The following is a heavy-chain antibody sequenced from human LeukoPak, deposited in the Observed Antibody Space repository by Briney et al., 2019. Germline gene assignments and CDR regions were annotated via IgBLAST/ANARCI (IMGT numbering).Heavy chain of an antibody. V-gene: IGHV3-23*01. CDR1: GFTFSSCA. D-gene: IGHD6-13*01. CDR2: ISGSGGST. CDR3: AKGPQYSSSWYPFFDY. Sequence: SGGSLRLSCAASGFTFSSCAMSWVRQAPGKGLEWVSAISGSGGSTYYADSVKGRFTISRDNSKNTLYLQMNSLRAEDTAVYYCAKGPQYSSSWYPFFDYWGQGTLVTVSS. J-gene: IGHJ4*02.